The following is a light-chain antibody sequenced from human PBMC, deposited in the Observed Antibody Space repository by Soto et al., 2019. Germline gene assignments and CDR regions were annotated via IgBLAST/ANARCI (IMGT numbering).Light chain of an antibody. Sequence: EIVLTQCAATLSLSPVPRATLSSRASQSVKTFLVWYQHRPGQAPRVLIYDASHRASGIPARFSGSGSGTDFTLTISCLEPEDAALYYCQQRSNWPPITFGQGTRLEIK. CDR3: QQRSNWPPIT. V-gene: IGKV3-11*01. J-gene: IGKJ5*01. CDR1: QSVKTF. CDR2: DAS.